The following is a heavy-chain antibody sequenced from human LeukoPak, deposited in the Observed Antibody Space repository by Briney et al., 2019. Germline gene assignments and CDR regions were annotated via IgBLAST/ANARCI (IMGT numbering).Heavy chain of an antibody. CDR1: GFTFSNSD. CDR2: TTPSSTYI. Sequence: PGGSLRLSCAASGFTFSNSDMEWVRQAPGKGLEWVSSTTPSSTYIYYAESMRGRFTVSRDNAKNSLCLQMNSLTAEDTAVYYCARNLNSPIAVAGSDYWGQGTLVTVSS. CDR3: ARNLNSPIAVAGSDY. J-gene: IGHJ4*02. V-gene: IGHV3-21*01. D-gene: IGHD6-19*01.